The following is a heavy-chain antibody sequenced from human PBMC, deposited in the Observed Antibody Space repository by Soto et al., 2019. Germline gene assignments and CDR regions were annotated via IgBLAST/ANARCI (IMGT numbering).Heavy chain of an antibody. V-gene: IGHV1-69*08. D-gene: IGHD3-10*01. J-gene: IGHJ4*02. Sequence: QVQLVQSGAEVKKPGSSVKVSCKASGGTFSSYTISWVRQAPGQGLEWMGRIIPILGIAIYAQKFQGRVTITSDKSTSTAYMELSSLRSEDTAVYYCAREEYYYGSGAFFDYCGQGTLVTVSS. CDR2: IIPILGIA. CDR1: GGTFSSYT. CDR3: AREEYYYGSGAFFDY.